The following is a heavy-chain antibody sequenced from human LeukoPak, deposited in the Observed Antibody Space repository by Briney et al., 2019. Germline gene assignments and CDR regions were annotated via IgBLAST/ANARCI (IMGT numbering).Heavy chain of an antibody. V-gene: IGHV4-4*01. Sequence: SETLSLTCAVSGGSISSSNWWSWVRQPPGKGLEWIGEIYHSGRTNYNPSLKSRVTISVDKSKNQFSLKLSSVTAADTAVYCCARGVVGSGYDHDAFDIWGQGTMVTVSS. CDR3: ARGVVGSGYDHDAFDI. CDR1: GGSISSSNW. CDR2: IYHSGRT. J-gene: IGHJ3*02. D-gene: IGHD5-12*01.